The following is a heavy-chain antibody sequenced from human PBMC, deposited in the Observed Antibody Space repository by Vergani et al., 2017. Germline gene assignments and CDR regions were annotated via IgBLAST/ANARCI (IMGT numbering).Heavy chain of an antibody. CDR2: INWNSDSI. J-gene: IGHJ2*01. CDR3: VKDIAASGNYWYFDL. V-gene: IGHV3-9*01. CDR1: GFTFDDYA. Sequence: EVLLVESGGGLVQPGGSLRLSCAASGFTFDDYAMHWVRQAPGKGLEWGSGINWNSDSIAYADSVKGGFTIYRDNAKNSMYLQMNSLRAEDKALYYCVKDIAASGNYWYFDLWGRGTLVTVSS. D-gene: IGHD6-13*01.